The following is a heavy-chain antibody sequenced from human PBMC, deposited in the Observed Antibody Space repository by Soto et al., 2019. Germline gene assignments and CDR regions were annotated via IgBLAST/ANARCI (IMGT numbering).Heavy chain of an antibody. V-gene: IGHV4-59*08. J-gene: IGHJ4*02. Sequence: QVQLQESGPGLVKPSETLSLTCTVSGGSISTYYWGWIRQPPGKGLEWIGYIYYSGTTNYNPSLKSRVPILVHTSKNQFALKLRSVTAADTAVYYCARHYPRLACTMLDCWGQGTLVTVSS. CDR3: ARHYPRLACTMLDC. CDR2: IYYSGTT. CDR1: GGSISTYY. D-gene: IGHD3-3*01.